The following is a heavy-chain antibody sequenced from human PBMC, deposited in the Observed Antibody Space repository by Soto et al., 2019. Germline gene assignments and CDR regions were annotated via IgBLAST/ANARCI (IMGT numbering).Heavy chain of an antibody. V-gene: IGHV3-33*01. CDR1: GFTFSSYG. CDR2: IWYDGSNK. J-gene: IGHJ4*02. D-gene: IGHD1-26*01. CDR3: ARGLVGATILDY. Sequence: GGSLRLSCAASGFTFSSYGMHWVRQAPGKGLEWVAVIWYDGSNKYYADSVKGRFTISRDNSKNTLYLQMNSLRAEDTAVYYCARGLVGATILDYWGQGTLVTVSS.